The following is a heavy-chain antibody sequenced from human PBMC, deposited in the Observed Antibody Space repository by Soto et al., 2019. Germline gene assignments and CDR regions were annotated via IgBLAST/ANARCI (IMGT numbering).Heavy chain of an antibody. D-gene: IGHD3-3*01. J-gene: IGHJ3*02. V-gene: IGHV3-9*01. CDR1: GFTFDDYA. Sequence: GGSLRLSCAASGFTFDDYAMHWVRQAPGKGLEWVSGISWNSGSIGYVDSVKGRFTISRDNAKNSLYLQMNSLRAEDTALYYCATLPNDFWSGYPHHDAFDIWGQGTMVTVAS. CDR2: ISWNSGSI. CDR3: ATLPNDFWSGYPHHDAFDI.